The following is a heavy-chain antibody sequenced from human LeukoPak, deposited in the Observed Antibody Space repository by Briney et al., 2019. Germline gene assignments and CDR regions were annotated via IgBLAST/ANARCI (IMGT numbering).Heavy chain of an antibody. V-gene: IGHV3-53*01. Sequence: PGGSLRLSCAVSGFTVSNNYMLWVGQAPGKGLEWVSLIYSNGRTDYTDSVKGRFSISRDNSKNTMYLQMNSLRAEDTAMCYCARDVGPWGQGTLVTVSS. J-gene: IGHJ5*02. CDR2: IYSNGRT. CDR1: GFTVSNNY. CDR3: ARDVGP. D-gene: IGHD2-15*01.